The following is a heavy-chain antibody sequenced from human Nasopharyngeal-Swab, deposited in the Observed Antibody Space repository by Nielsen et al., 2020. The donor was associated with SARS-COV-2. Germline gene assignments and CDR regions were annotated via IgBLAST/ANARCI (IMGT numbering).Heavy chain of an antibody. CDR2: IYYSGST. V-gene: IGHV4-31*03. CDR1: GSSISSGGYY. J-gene: IGHJ4*02. CDR3: ARGSSFTSFDY. Sequence: LRLSCTVSGSSISSGGYYWSWIRQHPGKGLEWIGYIYYSGSTYYNPSLKSRVTISVDTSKNQFSLKLSSVTAADTAVYYCARGSSFTSFDYWGQGTLVSVSS. D-gene: IGHD2-2*01.